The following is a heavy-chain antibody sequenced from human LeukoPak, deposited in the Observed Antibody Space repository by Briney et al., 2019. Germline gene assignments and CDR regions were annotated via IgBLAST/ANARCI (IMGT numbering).Heavy chain of an antibody. Sequence: GGSLRLSCAASGFAVSTNYMRCVCQAPGKGLEWVSVIYRDGSSYYAESVKGRFTISRDNSKNTMYIQMNSLRAEDTAVYNCARSFSDFMIGYYQYFDYWGQGTLVTVSS. J-gene: IGHJ4*02. V-gene: IGHV3-66*01. CDR2: IYRDGSS. D-gene: IGHD3-3*01. CDR3: ARSFSDFMIGYYQYFDY. CDR1: GFAVSTNY.